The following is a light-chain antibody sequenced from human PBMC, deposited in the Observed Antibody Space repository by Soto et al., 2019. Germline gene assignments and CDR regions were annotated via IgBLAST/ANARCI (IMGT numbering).Light chain of an antibody. CDR1: QSLLQSNGYTY. CDR3: MQAVQLPLT. Sequence: EIAMTQSPLSLPVTPGEPASISCRSSQSLLQSNGYTYLDWYLQKPGQSPQLLIYLGSNRASGVPDRFSGSGSGTDFTLKISRVEAEDVGVYYCMQAVQLPLTFGGGTKVEI. CDR2: LGS. V-gene: IGKV2-28*01. J-gene: IGKJ4*01.